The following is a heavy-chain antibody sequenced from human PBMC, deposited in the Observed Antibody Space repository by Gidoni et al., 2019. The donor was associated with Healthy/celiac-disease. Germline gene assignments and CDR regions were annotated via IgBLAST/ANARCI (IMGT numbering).Heavy chain of an antibody. D-gene: IGHD2-15*01. CDR1: GGSFSGYY. V-gene: IGHV4-34*01. CDR2: INHSGST. Sequence: QVQLQQWGAGLLKPSETLSLTCAVYGGSFSGYYWRWLRQPPGKGLAWIGEINHSGSTNYNPSLKSRVTISVDTSKNQFSLKLSSVTAADTAVYYCARGGVAATLVYFQHWGQGTLVTVSS. J-gene: IGHJ1*01. CDR3: ARGGVAATLVYFQH.